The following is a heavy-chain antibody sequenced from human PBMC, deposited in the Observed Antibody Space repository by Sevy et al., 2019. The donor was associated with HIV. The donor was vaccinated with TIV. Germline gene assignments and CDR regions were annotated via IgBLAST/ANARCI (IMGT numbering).Heavy chain of an antibody. Sequence: GGSLRLSCAASGFTFTSYSMHWVRQAPGKGLEWVPSISGISNYIYYADSVKGRFSISRDNAKNSLYLQMNSLRAEDTAVFYCARAVPATDAFDIWGQGTLVTVSS. CDR1: GFTFTSYS. CDR3: ARAVPATDAFDI. V-gene: IGHV3-21*01. D-gene: IGHD6-19*01. CDR2: ISGISNYI. J-gene: IGHJ3*02.